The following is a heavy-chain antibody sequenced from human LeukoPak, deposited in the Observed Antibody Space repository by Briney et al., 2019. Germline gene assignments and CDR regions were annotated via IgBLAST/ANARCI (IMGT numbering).Heavy chain of an antibody. D-gene: IGHD6-6*01. CDR3: ASVSIAARYFDY. J-gene: IGHJ4*02. CDR2: MYYSGST. Sequence: SETLSLTCAVYGGSFSSYYWGWIRQPPGKGLEWIASMYYSGSTYYNPSLKSRVTISVDTSKNQFSLKLSSVTAADTAVYYCASVSIAARYFDYWGQGTLVTVSS. CDR1: GGSFSSYY. V-gene: IGHV4-39*01.